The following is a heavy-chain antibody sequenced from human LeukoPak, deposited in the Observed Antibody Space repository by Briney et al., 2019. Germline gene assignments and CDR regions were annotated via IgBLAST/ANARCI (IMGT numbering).Heavy chain of an antibody. CDR1: GFTFSSYA. CDR3: ANLDYGDYSSDY. V-gene: IGHV3-23*01. Sequence: GGSLRLSCAASGFTFSSYAISWVRQAPGKGLEWVSAISRSGGSTYYADSVKGRFTISRDNSKNTLYLQMNGLRAEDTAVYYCANLDYGDYSSDYWGQGTLVTVSS. CDR2: ISRSGGST. J-gene: IGHJ4*02. D-gene: IGHD4-17*01.